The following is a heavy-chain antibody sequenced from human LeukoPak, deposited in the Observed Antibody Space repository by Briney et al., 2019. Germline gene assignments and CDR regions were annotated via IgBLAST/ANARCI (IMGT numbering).Heavy chain of an antibody. Sequence: GGSLRLSCAASGFTVSSNYMSWVRQAPGKGLEWGSVIYSGGSTYYADSVKGRFTISRENSKNTLYLQMNSLRAEDTAVYYCARGDYGGNSGDFQHWGQGTLVTVSS. V-gene: IGHV3-53*01. J-gene: IGHJ1*01. CDR1: GFTVSSNY. CDR3: ARGDYGGNSGDFQH. D-gene: IGHD4-23*01. CDR2: IYSGGST.